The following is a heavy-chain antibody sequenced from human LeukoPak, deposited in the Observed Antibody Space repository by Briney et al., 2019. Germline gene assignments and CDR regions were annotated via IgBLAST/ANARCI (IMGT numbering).Heavy chain of an antibody. V-gene: IGHV3-30-3*01. CDR3: AREAIAVAGPFDY. Sequence: PGGSLRLSCAASGFTFSSYAMHWVRQAPGKGPEGVAVISYDGSNKYYADSVKGRFTISRDNSKNTLYLQMNSLRAEDTAVYYCAREAIAVAGPFDYWGQGTLVTVSS. CDR1: GFTFSSYA. D-gene: IGHD6-19*01. J-gene: IGHJ4*02. CDR2: ISYDGSNK.